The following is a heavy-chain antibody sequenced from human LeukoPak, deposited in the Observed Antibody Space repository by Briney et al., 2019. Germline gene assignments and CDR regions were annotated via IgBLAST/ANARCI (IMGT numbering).Heavy chain of an antibody. V-gene: IGHV3-23*01. CDR3: AKGRDSSGRQYFQH. Sequence: GGALRLSCAVSGFTFSSYAMSWVRQAPGKGLEWGSHISGSGGSTYYADSVKGRFTISRDNSMNTLYLQMNSLRAEDTAVYFCAKGRDSSGRQYFQHWGQGTLVTVSS. J-gene: IGHJ1*01. CDR2: ISGSGGST. D-gene: IGHD3-22*01. CDR1: GFTFSSYA.